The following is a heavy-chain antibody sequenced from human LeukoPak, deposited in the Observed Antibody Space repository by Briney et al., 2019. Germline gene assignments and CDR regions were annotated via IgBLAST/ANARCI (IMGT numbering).Heavy chain of an antibody. V-gene: IGHV3-23*01. CDR1: GFTFSSYA. CDR2: ITGSGGST. CDR3: AKEGKLGLDY. Sequence: GGSLRLSCAASGFTFSSYAMTWVRQAPGKGLEWVSGITGSGGSTTYADSVKGQFTISRDNSKNTLHLQMNSLRAEDKAVHYCAKEGKLGLDYWGQGTLVTVSS. J-gene: IGHJ4*02. D-gene: IGHD3-10*01.